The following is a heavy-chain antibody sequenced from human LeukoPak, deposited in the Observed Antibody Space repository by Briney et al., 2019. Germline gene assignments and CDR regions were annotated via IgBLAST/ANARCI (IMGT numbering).Heavy chain of an antibody. V-gene: IGHV3-30-3*01. CDR3: ARDYGRSGSCRWFDP. D-gene: IGHD1-26*01. CDR1: GFTFSSYA. CDR2: ISYDGSNK. Sequence: GGSLRLSCAASGFTFSSYAMHWVRQAPGKGLEWVAVISYDGSNKYYADSVKGRFTISRDNSKNTLYLQMNSLRAEDTAVYYCARDYGRSGSCRWFDPWGQGTLVTVSS. J-gene: IGHJ5*02.